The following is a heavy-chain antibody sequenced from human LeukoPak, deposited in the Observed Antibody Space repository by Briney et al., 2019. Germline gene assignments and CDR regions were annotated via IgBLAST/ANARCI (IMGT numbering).Heavy chain of an antibody. V-gene: IGHV3-53*01. CDR2: IYSGGST. J-gene: IGHJ3*02. CDR1: GFTVSTNY. Sequence: GGSLRLSCAASGFTVSTNYMSWVRQAPGKGLEWVSVIYSGGSTYYADSVKGRFTISRDNSKNTLYLQMNSLRAADTAVYYCAREFRQWAFDIWGQGTMVTVSS. D-gene: IGHD6-19*01. CDR3: AREFRQWAFDI.